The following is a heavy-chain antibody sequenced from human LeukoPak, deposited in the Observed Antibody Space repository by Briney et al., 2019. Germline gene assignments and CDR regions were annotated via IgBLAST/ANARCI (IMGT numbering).Heavy chain of an antibody. CDR3: ARVSSSSWYRNWFDP. CDR1: GGSISSYY. Sequence: PSETLSLTCTVSGGSISSYYWSWIRQPPGKGLEWIGYIYYSGSTNYNPSLKSRVTISVDTSKNQFSLKLSSVTAADTAVYHCARVSSSSWYRNWFDPWGQGTLVTVSS. CDR2: IYYSGST. V-gene: IGHV4-59*01. J-gene: IGHJ5*02. D-gene: IGHD6-13*01.